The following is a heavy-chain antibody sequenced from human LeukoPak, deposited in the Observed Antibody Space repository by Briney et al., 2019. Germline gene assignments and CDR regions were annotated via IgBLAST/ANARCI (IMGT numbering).Heavy chain of an antibody. J-gene: IGHJ4*02. CDR1: GYSFTAQY. Sequence: ASVKVSCKASGYSFTAQYMHWLRQAPGQGLEWMGWINPNSGGTNYAQKFQGRVTMTRGTSISTAYMELSRLRSDDTAVYYCARGSDDFWSGYSPSYWGQGTLVTVSS. CDR3: ARGSDDFWSGYSPSY. D-gene: IGHD3-3*01. CDR2: INPNSGGT. V-gene: IGHV1-2*02.